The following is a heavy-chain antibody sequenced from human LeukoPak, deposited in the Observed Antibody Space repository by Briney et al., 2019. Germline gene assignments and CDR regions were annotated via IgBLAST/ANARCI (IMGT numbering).Heavy chain of an antibody. V-gene: IGHV3-23*01. CDR3: AKDLHGSGWYIPFGH. CDR1: AFTFSNYD. J-gene: IGHJ4*02. CDR2: ISDSGGST. Sequence: GGTLRLSCAASAFTFSNYDMSWVRQAPGKGLEWVSAISDSGGSTYYADSVKGRFTISRDNSKHTLYLQMNSLRAEDTAVYYCAKDLHGSGWYIPFGHWGQGILVTVSS. D-gene: IGHD6-19*01.